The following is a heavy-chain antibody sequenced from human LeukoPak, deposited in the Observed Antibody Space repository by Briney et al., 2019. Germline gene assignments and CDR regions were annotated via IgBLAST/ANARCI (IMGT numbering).Heavy chain of an antibody. CDR3: ARDFWSGYYPTSSYYYYMDV. Sequence: GASVKVSCKASGYTFTSYGISWVRQAPGQGLEWMGWISAYNGNTNYAQKLQGRVTMTTDTSTSTAYMELRSLRSDDTAVYHCARDFWSGYYPTSSYYYYMDVWGKGTTVTVSS. D-gene: IGHD3-3*01. J-gene: IGHJ6*03. CDR2: ISAYNGNT. CDR1: GYTFTSYG. V-gene: IGHV1-18*01.